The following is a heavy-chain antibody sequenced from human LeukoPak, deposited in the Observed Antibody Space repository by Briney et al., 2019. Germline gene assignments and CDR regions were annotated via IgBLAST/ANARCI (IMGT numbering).Heavy chain of an antibody. Sequence: GGSLRLSCAASGFTFSSYSMNWVRQAPGKGLECVSSISSSSSYIYYADSVKGRFTISRDNAKNSLYLQMNSLRAEDTAVYYCASLGYSYGFGYYFDYWGQGTLVTVSS. V-gene: IGHV3-21*01. CDR1: GFTFSSYS. CDR3: ASLGYSYGFGYYFDY. J-gene: IGHJ4*02. CDR2: ISSSSSYI. D-gene: IGHD5-18*01.